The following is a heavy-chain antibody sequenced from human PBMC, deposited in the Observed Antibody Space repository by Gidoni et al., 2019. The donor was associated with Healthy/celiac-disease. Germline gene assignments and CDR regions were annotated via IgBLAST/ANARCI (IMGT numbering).Heavy chain of an antibody. J-gene: IGHJ4*02. CDR1: GYTCTSYY. CDR2: INPSGGST. V-gene: IGHV1-46*01. CDR3: ATATVVTYYLDY. D-gene: IGHD4-17*01. Sequence: QVQLVQSGAAVKKPGASVKVSCRASGYTCTSYYMHWVRQATGQGLEWMGIINPSGGSTSYEKKFQGRVTMNRDTPTSTVYMEMSSLRYEDTAVYYCATATVVTYYLDYWGQGTLVTVSA.